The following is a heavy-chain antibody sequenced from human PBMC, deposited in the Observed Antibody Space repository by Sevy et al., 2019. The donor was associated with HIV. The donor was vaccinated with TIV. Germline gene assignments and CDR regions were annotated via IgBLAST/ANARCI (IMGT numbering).Heavy chain of an antibody. V-gene: IGHV2-5*02. CDR2: IYWDDDK. J-gene: IGHJ4*02. D-gene: IGHD3-10*01. Sequence: SGPTQVNPTQTLTLTCTFSGFSLSTSGVGVGWIRQPPGKALEWLALIYWDDDKRYSPSLKSRLTITKDTSKNQVVLAMTNMDPVDTATYFCTHSSPYGSGSYYKGQFDYWGQGTLVTVSS. CDR1: GFSLSTSGVG. CDR3: THSSPYGSGSYYKGQFDY.